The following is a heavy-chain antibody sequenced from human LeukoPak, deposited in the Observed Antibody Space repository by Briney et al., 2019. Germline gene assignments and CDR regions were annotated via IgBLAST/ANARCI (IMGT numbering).Heavy chain of an antibody. Sequence: GASVKVSCKASGYTFTGYYMHWVRQAPGQGLEWMGWINPNSGGTNYAQKFQGRVTMTRDTSFSTAYMELSRLRSDDTAVYYCARESVAGTGYTINFDYWGQGTLVTVSS. CDR3: ARESVAGTGYTINFDY. D-gene: IGHD6-19*01. CDR2: INPNSGGT. V-gene: IGHV1-2*02. CDR1: GYTFTGYY. J-gene: IGHJ4*02.